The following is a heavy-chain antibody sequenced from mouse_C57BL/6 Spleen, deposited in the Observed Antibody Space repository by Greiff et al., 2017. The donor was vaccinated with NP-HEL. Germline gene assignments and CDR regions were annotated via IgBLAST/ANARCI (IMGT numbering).Heavy chain of an antibody. J-gene: IGHJ3*01. D-gene: IGHD3-2*02. CDR2: ISSGGSST. V-gene: IGHV5-6*01. CDR1: GFTFSSYG. Sequence: EVQLVESGGDLVKPGGSLKLSCAASGFTFSSYGMSWVRQTPDKRLEWVATISSGGSSTYYPDSVKGRFTISRDNAKNTLYLQMSSLKSEDTAMYYCARHDSGYPWFAYWGQGTLVTVSA. CDR3: ARHDSGYPWFAY.